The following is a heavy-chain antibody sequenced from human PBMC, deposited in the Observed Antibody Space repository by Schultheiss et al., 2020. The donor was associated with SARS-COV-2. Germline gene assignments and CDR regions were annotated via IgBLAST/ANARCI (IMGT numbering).Heavy chain of an antibody. D-gene: IGHD1-1*01. V-gene: IGHV4-59*12. CDR1: GGSISSYY. J-gene: IGHJ5*02. CDR3: ARGQNPGTNWFDP. CDR2: IYYSGST. Sequence: SETLSLSCTVSGGSISSYYWSWIRQPPGKGLEWIGYIYYSGSTNYNPSLKSRVTISVDTSKNQFSLKLSSVTAADTAVYYCARGQNPGTNWFDPWGQGTLVTVSS.